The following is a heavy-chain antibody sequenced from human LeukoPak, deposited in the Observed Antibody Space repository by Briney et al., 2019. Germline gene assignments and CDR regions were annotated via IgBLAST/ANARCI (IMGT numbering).Heavy chain of an antibody. V-gene: IGHV4-59*01. CDR3: ARDDLGAAAFGY. D-gene: IGHD6-13*01. CDR2: IYYSGST. Sequence: SETLSLTCTVSGGSISSYYWSWIRQPPGKGLEWIGYIYYSGSTNYNPSLKSRVTISVETSKNQFSLKLSSVTAADTAVYYCARDDLGAAAFGYWGQKTLVTVSS. CDR1: GGSISSYY. J-gene: IGHJ4*02.